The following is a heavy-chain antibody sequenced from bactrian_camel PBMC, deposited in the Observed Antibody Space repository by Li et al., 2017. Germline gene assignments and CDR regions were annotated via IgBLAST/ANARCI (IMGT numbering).Heavy chain of an antibody. D-gene: IGHD5*01. V-gene: IGHV3S42*01. Sequence: VQLVESGGGSVQAGGSPRLSCAASGFTFNTYTMTWVRQAPGKGLEWVSDINSSGRNTNYADSVKGRFIISRDNAKNTLYLQLNSLKTEDMAMYYCTKETEWVGPPVTGARGPRSPSP. CDR3: TKETEWVGPPVT. CDR2: INSSGRNT. CDR1: GFTFNTYT. J-gene: IGHJ4*01.